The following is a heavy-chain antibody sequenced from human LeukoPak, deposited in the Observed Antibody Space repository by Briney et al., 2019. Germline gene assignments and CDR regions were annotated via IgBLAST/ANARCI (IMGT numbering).Heavy chain of an antibody. CDR1: GYSISSGYY. CDR3: ARGKVLLWFGELLSTSNWFDP. CDR2: IYHSGST. J-gene: IGHJ5*02. V-gene: IGHV4-38-2*01. Sequence: SETLSLTCAVSGYSISSGYYWGWIRQPPGKGLEWIGSIYHSGSTYYNPSLKSRVTISVDTSKNKFSLKLSSVTAADTAVYYCARGKVLLWFGELLSTSNWFDPWGQGTLVTVSS. D-gene: IGHD3-10*01.